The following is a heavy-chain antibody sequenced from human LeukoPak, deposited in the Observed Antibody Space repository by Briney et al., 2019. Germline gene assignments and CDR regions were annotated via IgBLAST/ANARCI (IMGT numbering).Heavy chain of an antibody. CDR1: GFSFSSYA. CDR2: VSETGDGT. D-gene: IGHD5-24*01. J-gene: IGHJ4*02. Sequence: PGGSLRLSCAVSGFSFSSYAMSWVRQAPGKGLEWVSTVSETGDGTYYADSVKGRFIISRDNSKNTFYLQMDSLRADDTAMYYCAKSLRWLQSTFDYWGQGTLVTVSS. V-gene: IGHV3-23*01. CDR3: AKSLRWLQSTFDY.